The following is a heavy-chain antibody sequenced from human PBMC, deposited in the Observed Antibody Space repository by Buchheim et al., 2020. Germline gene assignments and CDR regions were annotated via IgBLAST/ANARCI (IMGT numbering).Heavy chain of an antibody. Sequence: EVQLVESGGGLVKPGGSLRLSCAASGFTFSSYSMNWVRQAPGKGLEWVSSISSSSSYIYYADSVKGRFTISIDNAKNSLYLQMNSLRAEDTAVYYCARGGYSSSPARTNWFDPWGQGTL. J-gene: IGHJ5*02. CDR2: ISSSSSYI. CDR3: ARGGYSSSPARTNWFDP. D-gene: IGHD6-13*01. CDR1: GFTFSSYS. V-gene: IGHV3-21*01.